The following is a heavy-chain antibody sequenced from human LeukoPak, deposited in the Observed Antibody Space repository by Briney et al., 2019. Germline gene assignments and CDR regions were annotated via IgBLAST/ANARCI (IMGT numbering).Heavy chain of an antibody. Sequence: PSQTLSLTCTVSGGSISSGGYYWSWIRQHPGKGLEWIGYIYYSGSTFYNPSLKSRVTISVDTSKNQFSLRLSSVTAADTAVYYCARAPPYGGHADWFDPWGQGTLVTVSS. CDR3: ARAPPYGGHADWFDP. CDR2: IYYSGST. CDR1: GGSISSGGYY. J-gene: IGHJ5*02. D-gene: IGHD4-17*01. V-gene: IGHV4-31*03.